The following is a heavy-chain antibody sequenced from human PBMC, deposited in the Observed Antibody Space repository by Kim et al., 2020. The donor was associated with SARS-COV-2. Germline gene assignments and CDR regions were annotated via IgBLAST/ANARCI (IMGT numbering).Heavy chain of an antibody. CDR3: ARRVVADAFDI. D-gene: IGHD3-22*01. V-gene: IGHV3-11*03. J-gene: IGHJ3*02. CDR2: T. Sequence: TNYADAVKGRFTIPRDNAETSMYLQMSSLRVDDTAIYYCARRVVADAFDIWGQGTLVTVSS.